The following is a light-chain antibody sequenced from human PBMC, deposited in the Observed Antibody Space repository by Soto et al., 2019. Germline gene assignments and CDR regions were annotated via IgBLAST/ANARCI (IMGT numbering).Light chain of an antibody. CDR2: DTS. CDR1: QSVSSSY. CDR3: QQSGSSPRT. Sequence: EIVLTQSPGTLSLSPGERATLSCRASQSVSSSYFAWYQQKPGQAPRLLIYDTSSRATGIPDRFSGSGSGTDFTLTINRLEPEDFAVYHCQQSGSSPRTFGQGTKLEIK. V-gene: IGKV3-20*01. J-gene: IGKJ2*01.